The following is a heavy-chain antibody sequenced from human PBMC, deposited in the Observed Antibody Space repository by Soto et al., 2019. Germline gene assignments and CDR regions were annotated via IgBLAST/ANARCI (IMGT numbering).Heavy chain of an antibody. CDR3: ARVPFWTEIYFDY. J-gene: IGHJ4*02. V-gene: IGHV3-33*01. CDR1: GFTFSSYG. D-gene: IGHD3-3*01. CDR2: IWYDGSNK. Sequence: QVQLVESGGGVVQPGRSLRLSCAASGFTFSSYGMHWVRQAPGKGLEWVAVIWYDGSNKYYADSVKGRFTISRDNSKNTRYLQMNSLRAEDTAVYYCARVPFWTEIYFDYWGQGTLVTVSS.